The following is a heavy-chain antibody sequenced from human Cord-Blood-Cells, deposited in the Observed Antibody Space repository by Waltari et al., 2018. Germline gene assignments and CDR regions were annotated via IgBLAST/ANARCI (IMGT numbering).Heavy chain of an antibody. D-gene: IGHD2-2*01. CDR1: GFTFSSYW. Sequence: EVQLESGGGLVQPGGSLRLSCAASGFTFSSYWMSWVRQAPGKGLEWVANIKQDGSEKYYGDSVRGRFTISRDNAKNSLYLQMNSLRAEDTAVYYCARAHIVVVPAAIDYWGQGTLVTVSS. V-gene: IGHV3-7*01. CDR2: IKQDGSEK. CDR3: ARAHIVVVPAAIDY. J-gene: IGHJ4*02.